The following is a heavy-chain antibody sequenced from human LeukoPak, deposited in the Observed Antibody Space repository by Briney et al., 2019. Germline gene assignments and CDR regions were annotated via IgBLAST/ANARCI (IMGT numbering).Heavy chain of an antibody. Sequence: PSQTLSLTCVVSGGSISSGGYSWSWIRQPPGKGLEWIGYIYYTGSTYYNPSLKSRVTISVDTSKNQFSLKLRSVTAADTAVYYCASAETSLNDAFDIWGQGTMVTVSS. CDR2: IYYTGST. CDR3: ASAETSLNDAFDI. CDR1: GGSISSGGYS. J-gene: IGHJ3*02. V-gene: IGHV4-30-4*07.